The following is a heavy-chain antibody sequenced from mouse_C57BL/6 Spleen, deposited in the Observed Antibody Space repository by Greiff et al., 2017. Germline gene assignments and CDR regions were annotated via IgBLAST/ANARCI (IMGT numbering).Heavy chain of an antibody. Sequence: VQLQQPGAELARPGASVKMSCKASGYTFTSSTMHWVNQRPGQGLEWIGYINPSSGYTQYNQKFKDKATLTADTASSTASMHRSSLTSEDSAVYDCARSCDDDEEPGFADWGQGTLVTVSA. CDR3: ARSCDDDEEPGFAD. V-gene: IGHV1-4*01. CDR2: INPSSGYT. CDR1: GYTFTSST. D-gene: IGHD2-12*01. J-gene: IGHJ3*01.